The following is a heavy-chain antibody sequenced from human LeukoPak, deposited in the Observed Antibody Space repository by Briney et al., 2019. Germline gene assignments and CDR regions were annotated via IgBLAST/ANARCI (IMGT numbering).Heavy chain of an antibody. CDR1: GGTFSSYA. CDR2: IIPIFGTA. J-gene: IGHJ4*02. V-gene: IGHV1-69*13. CDR3: ARDSRVITGTTYAFDY. Sequence: SVKVSCKASGGTFSSYAISWVRQAPCQGLEWMGGIIPIFGTANYAQKFQGRVTITADESTSTAYMELSSLRSEDTAVYYCARDSRVITGTTYAFDYWGQGTRVSVSS. D-gene: IGHD1-20*01.